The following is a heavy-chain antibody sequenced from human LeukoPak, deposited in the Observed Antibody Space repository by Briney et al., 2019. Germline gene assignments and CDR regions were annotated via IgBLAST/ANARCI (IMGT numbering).Heavy chain of an antibody. CDR3: ARVGSVVTALRTRVYYYGMDV. D-gene: IGHD2-21*02. CDR1: GFTFSSYA. V-gene: IGHV3-30-3*01. CDR2: ISYDGSNK. Sequence: PGGSLRLSCAASGFTFSSYAMHWVRQAPGKGLEWVAVISYDGSNKYYADSVKGRFTISRDNSKNTLYLQMNSLRAEDTAVYYCARVGSVVTALRTRVYYYGMDVWGQGTTVTVSS. J-gene: IGHJ6*02.